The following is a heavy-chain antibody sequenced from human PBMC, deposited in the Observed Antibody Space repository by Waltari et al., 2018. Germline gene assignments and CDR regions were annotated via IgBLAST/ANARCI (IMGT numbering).Heavy chain of an antibody. CDR3: AREGSGSYNY. J-gene: IGHJ4*02. V-gene: IGHV4-59*01. CDR1: VGSIRSYY. CDR2: IYYSGST. Sequence: QVQLQESGPGLVKPSETLSPTCTVSVGSIRSYYWSWIRQPPGKVLEWIGYIYYSGSTNYTPTRKSRVTISVDTSKNQVALKLSSVTAADTAVYYCAREGSGSYNYWGQGTLVTVSS. D-gene: IGHD1-26*01.